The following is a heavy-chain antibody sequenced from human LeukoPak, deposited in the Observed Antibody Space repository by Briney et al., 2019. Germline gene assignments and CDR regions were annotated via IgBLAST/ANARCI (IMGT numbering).Heavy chain of an antibody. J-gene: IGHJ4*02. V-gene: IGHV3-30*18. D-gene: IGHD2/OR15-2a*01. Sequence: PGGSLRLSCAVSGFTFSSYGMHWVRQAPGKGLEWVAVISYDGSNKYYADSVKGRFTTSRDNSKNTLYLQMNSLRAEDTAVYYCAKETGSNLLYYFDYWGQGTLVTVSS. CDR2: ISYDGSNK. CDR1: GFTFSSYG. CDR3: AKETGSNLLYYFDY.